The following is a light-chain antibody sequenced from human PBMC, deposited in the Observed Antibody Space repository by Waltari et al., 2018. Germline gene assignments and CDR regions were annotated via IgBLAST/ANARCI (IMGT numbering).Light chain of an antibody. CDR2: SDD. Sequence: SYELTQPPSVSVSPGPPATTPCSGDGLADKYVWWYQQKPGQSPVAVIYSDDKRPSGIPERFSGSNSGNTATLTIGGTQTTDEGDYYCQAWDDTTVVFGAGTKVTV. CDR1: GLADKY. J-gene: IGLJ2*01. CDR3: QAWDDTTVV. V-gene: IGLV3-1*01.